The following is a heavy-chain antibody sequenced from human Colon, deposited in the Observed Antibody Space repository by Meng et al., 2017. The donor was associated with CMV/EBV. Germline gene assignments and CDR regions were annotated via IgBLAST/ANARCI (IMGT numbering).Heavy chain of an antibody. V-gene: IGHV4-39*07. CDR3: AREDSLVRGARGYFDY. CDR1: SVGSSSFH. D-gene: IGHD3-10*01. J-gene: IGHJ4*02. Sequence: SVGSSSFHWAWIRQPPGKGLEWIGTIYYSGSTYYNPSLKSRVTMSIDTSKNQFSLKVTSVTAADTAVYYCAREDSLVRGARGYFDYWGQGALVTVSS. CDR2: IYYSGST.